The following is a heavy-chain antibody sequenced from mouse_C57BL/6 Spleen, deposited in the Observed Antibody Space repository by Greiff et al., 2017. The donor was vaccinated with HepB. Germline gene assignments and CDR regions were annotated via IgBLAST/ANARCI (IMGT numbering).Heavy chain of an antibody. J-gene: IGHJ4*01. CDR1: GFSLTSYG. CDR3: ARNSNYVGNAMDY. CDR2: IWSGGST. D-gene: IGHD2-5*01. Sequence: VQLKESGPGLVQPSQSLSITCTVSGFSLTSYGVHWVRQSPGKGLEWLGVIWSGGSTDYNAAFISRLSISKDNSKSQVFFKMNSLQADDTAIYYCARNSNYVGNAMDYWGQGTSVTVSS. V-gene: IGHV2-2*01.